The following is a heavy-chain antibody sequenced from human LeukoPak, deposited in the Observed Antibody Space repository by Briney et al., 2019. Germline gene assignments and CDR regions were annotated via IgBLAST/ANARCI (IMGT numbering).Heavy chain of an antibody. CDR1: GFTFSSYS. V-gene: IGHV3-48*01. Sequence: GGSLRLSCAASGFTFSSYSMNLVRQAPGKGLEWVSYISSSSSTIYYADSVKGRFTISRDNAKNSLYLQMNSLRAEDTAVYYCARSPRSGYYYPNAFDIWGQGTMVTVSS. D-gene: IGHD3-22*01. J-gene: IGHJ3*02. CDR3: ARSPRSGYYYPNAFDI. CDR2: ISSSSSTI.